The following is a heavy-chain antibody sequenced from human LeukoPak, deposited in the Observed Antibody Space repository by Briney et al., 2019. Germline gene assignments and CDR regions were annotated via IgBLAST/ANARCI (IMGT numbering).Heavy chain of an antibody. CDR2: INHSGST. Sequence: SETLSLTCAVYGGSFSGYYWSWIRQPPGKGLEWIGEINHSGSTNYNPSLKSRVTISVDTSKNQFSLKLSSVTAADTAVYYCARRGYSYGRWGQGTLVTVSS. CDR3: ARRGYSYGR. V-gene: IGHV4-34*01. J-gene: IGHJ4*02. D-gene: IGHD5-18*01. CDR1: GGSFSGYY.